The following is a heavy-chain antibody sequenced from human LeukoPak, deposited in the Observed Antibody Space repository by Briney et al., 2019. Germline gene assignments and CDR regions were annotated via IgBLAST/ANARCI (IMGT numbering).Heavy chain of an antibody. D-gene: IGHD5-18*01. V-gene: IGHV4-39*07. CDR3: VNSGSNYEAVS. Sequence: SETLSLTCTVSGGSISSSSYYWGWIRQPPGKGLEWIGSIYYSGGTYYNPSLKSRVTISVDTSKNQFSLKMSSVTAADTAFYFCVNSGSNYEAVSWGQGTLVTVSS. J-gene: IGHJ5*02. CDR1: GGSISSSSYY. CDR2: IYYSGGT.